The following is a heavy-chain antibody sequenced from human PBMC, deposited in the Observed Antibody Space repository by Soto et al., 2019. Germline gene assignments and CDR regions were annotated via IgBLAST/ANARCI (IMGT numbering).Heavy chain of an antibody. CDR1: GFTFSSYG. J-gene: IGHJ5*02. D-gene: IGHD2-2*01. V-gene: IGHV3-30*18. Sequence: PGGSLRLSCAASGFTFSSYGMHWVRQAPGKGLEWVAVISYDGSNKYYADSVKGRFTMSRDNSKNTLYLQMNSLRAEDTAVYYCAKGSCSSTSCWSPTDPWGQGTLVTVS. CDR3: AKGSCSSTSCWSPTDP. CDR2: ISYDGSNK.